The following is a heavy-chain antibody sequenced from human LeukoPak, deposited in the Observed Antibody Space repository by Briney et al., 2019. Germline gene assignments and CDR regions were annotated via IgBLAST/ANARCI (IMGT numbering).Heavy chain of an antibody. CDR3: ARDAVLRSPYGMDV. CDR1: GFTVSSNY. Sequence: GGSPRLSCAASGFTVSSNYMSWVRQAPGKGLEWVSVIYSGGSTYYADSVKGRLTISRDNSKNTLYLQMNSLRAEDTAVYYCARDAVLRSPYGMDVWGQGTTVTVSS. CDR2: IYSGGST. D-gene: IGHD3-3*01. V-gene: IGHV3-53*01. J-gene: IGHJ6*02.